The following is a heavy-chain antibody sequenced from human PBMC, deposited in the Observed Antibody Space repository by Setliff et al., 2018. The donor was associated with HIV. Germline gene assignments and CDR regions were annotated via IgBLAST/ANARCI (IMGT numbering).Heavy chain of an antibody. CDR1: GFTFSSYA. J-gene: IGHJ4*02. Sequence: PGGSLRLSCAASGFTFSSYAMSWVRQAPGKGLEWVSAISGSGGSTYYADSVKGRFTTSRDNSKNTLYLQINSLRAEDTAVYYCATDCAVVGGTGSLDSWGQGTLVTVSS. CDR3: ATDCAVVGGTGSLDS. CDR2: ISGSGGST. D-gene: IGHD1-26*01. V-gene: IGHV3-23*01.